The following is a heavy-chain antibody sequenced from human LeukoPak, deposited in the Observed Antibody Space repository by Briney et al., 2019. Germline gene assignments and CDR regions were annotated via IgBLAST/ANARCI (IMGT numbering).Heavy chain of an antibody. V-gene: IGHV2-5*01. D-gene: IGHD3-22*01. Sequence: SGPTLVNLTQTLTLTCTFSGFSLSTTQLGVGWIRQPPGKALEWLTLIYWNDDKRYSPSLKSRLTITKDTSKNQVVLTMTNMNPVDTATYYCARAYYDLFDYWGQGTLVTVSS. J-gene: IGHJ4*02. CDR2: IYWNDDK. CDR1: GFSLSTTQLG. CDR3: ARAYYDLFDY.